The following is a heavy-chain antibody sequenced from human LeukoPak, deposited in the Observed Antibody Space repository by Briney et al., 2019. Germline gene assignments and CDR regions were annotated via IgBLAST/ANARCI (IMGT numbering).Heavy chain of an antibody. CDR1: GYTFTGYY. D-gene: IGHD2-2*01. Sequence: ASVKISCKASGYTFTGYYMHWVRQAPGQGLEWTGWINPNSGGTNYAQKFQGRVTMSRDTSISTAYMELSRLRSDDTAVYYCASVYCSSTSCYEYFQHWGQGTLVTVSS. CDR2: INPNSGGT. J-gene: IGHJ1*01. V-gene: IGHV1-2*02. CDR3: ASVYCSSTSCYEYFQH.